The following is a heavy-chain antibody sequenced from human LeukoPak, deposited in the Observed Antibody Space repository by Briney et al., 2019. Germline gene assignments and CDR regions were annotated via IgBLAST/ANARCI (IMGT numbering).Heavy chain of an antibody. CDR2: INHSGST. CDR1: GFTFNSYA. CDR3: ARRMKAWLQLGYFDY. D-gene: IGHD5-24*01. J-gene: IGHJ4*02. Sequence: GSLRLSCAASGFTFNSYAMTWIRQPPGKGLEWIGEINHSGSTNYNPSLKSRVTISVDASKNQFSLKLSSVTAADTTVYYCARRMKAWLQLGYFDYWGQGTLVTVSS. V-gene: IGHV4-34*01.